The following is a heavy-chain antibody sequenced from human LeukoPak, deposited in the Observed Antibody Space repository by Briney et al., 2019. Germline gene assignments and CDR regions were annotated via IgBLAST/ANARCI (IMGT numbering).Heavy chain of an antibody. CDR1: GFTFSDYY. Sequence: PGGSLRLSCAASGFTFSDYYMSWIRQTPGKGLEWVSYISSSGSTIYYADSVKGRFTISRDNAKDSLYLQMNSLRAEDTAVYYCARDSGDSGSYTNWFDPWGQGTLVTVSS. J-gene: IGHJ5*02. CDR3: ARDSGDSGSYTNWFDP. V-gene: IGHV3-11*01. CDR2: ISSSGSTI. D-gene: IGHD1-26*01.